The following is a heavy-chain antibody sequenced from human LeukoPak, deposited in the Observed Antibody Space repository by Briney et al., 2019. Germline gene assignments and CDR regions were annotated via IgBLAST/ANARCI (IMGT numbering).Heavy chain of an antibody. CDR3: AGVYSSSTSWVDY. V-gene: IGHV1-69*04. D-gene: IGHD6-6*01. Sequence: ASVKVSCKASGGTFSSYAISWVRRAPGQGLEWMGRIIPILGIANYAQKFQGRVTITADKSTSTAYMELSSLRSEDTAVYYCAGVYSSSTSWVDYWGQGTLVTVSS. CDR2: IIPILGIA. CDR1: GGTFSSYA. J-gene: IGHJ4*02.